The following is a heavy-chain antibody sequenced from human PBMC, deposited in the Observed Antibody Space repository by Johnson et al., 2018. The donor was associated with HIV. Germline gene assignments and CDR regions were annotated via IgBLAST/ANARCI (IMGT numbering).Heavy chain of an antibody. CDR3: ARDGTYDLAPRDAFEI. CDR2: IWYDGSNK. CDR1: GFTFSSYG. Sequence: QVQLVESGGGVVQPGRSLRLSCAASGFTFSSYGMHWVRQAPGKGLECVAVIWYDGSNKYDADSVKGRFIISRDNSKNTLYLQMNSRRVAVTAVYYCARDGTYDLAPRDAFEIWGQGTMVTVSS. D-gene: IGHD3-16*01. J-gene: IGHJ3*02. V-gene: IGHV3-33*01.